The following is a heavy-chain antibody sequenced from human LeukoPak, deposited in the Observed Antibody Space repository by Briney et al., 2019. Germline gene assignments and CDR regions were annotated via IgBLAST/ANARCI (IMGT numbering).Heavy chain of an antibody. Sequence: PGGSLRLSCAASGFTFSSYAMHWVRQAPGKGLEWVAVISYDGSNKYYADSVKGRFTISRDNSKNTLYLQMNSLRAEDTVVYYCARQYGDYVDYFDYWGQETLVTVSS. CDR2: ISYDGSNK. CDR3: ARQYGDYVDYFDY. V-gene: IGHV3-30-3*01. D-gene: IGHD4-17*01. J-gene: IGHJ4*02. CDR1: GFTFSSYA.